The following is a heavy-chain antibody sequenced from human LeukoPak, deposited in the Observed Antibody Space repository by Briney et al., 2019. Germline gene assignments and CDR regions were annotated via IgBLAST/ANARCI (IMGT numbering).Heavy chain of an antibody. CDR3: AKPPHGSGWYTDNWFDP. V-gene: IGHV3-23*05. J-gene: IGHJ5*02. Sequence: GGSLRLSCVASGFNFSSFAMSWVRQAPGKGLEWVSAITSSGSTDYTYYADSGKGRFTIDRDNSKNTLYLQMNSLRAEDTAVYYCAKPPHGSGWYTDNWFDPWGQGTRVTVSS. D-gene: IGHD6-19*01. CDR1: GFNFSSFA. CDR2: ITSSGSTDYT.